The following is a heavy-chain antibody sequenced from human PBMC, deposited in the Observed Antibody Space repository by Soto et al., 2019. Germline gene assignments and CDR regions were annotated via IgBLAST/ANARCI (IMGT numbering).Heavy chain of an antibody. Sequence: PGGSLRLSCAASGFTFSSYWMHWVRQAPGKGPVWVSRINPDGSATNYADSVKGRFTISRDNAKNTLYLQMNSLRAEDTAVFYCGRGGSDSPMAPGYWGQGTLVTVSS. J-gene: IGHJ4*02. D-gene: IGHD5-18*01. CDR1: GFTFSSYW. CDR3: GRGGSDSPMAPGY. CDR2: INPDGSAT. V-gene: IGHV3-74*01.